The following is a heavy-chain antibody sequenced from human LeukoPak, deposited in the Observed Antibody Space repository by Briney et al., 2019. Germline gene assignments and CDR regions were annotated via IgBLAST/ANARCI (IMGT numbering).Heavy chain of an antibody. V-gene: IGHV3-48*02. CDR3: AREVVPYSGSYYIDY. Sequence: GGSLRLSCAASGFIFSSYNMNWVRQAPGKGREWVSYISSIRSTVYYADSVQGRFTISRDNAKNSLYLQMNSLRDEDTAVYYCAREVVPYSGSYYIDYWGQGTLVTVSS. CDR1: GFIFSSYN. J-gene: IGHJ4*02. D-gene: IGHD1-26*01. CDR2: ISSIRSTV.